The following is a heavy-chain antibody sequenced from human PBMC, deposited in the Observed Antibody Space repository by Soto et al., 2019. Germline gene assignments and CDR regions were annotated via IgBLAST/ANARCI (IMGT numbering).Heavy chain of an antibody. J-gene: IGHJ4*02. Sequence: GGSLRLSCAASGFTFSSFAMHWVRQAPGKGLEWVAVISYDGRNKYYADSVKGRFTISRDNSKNTLYLQMNSLRDEDTAVYYCARDQNGVPSDWFAYWGQGTLVTVSS. V-gene: IGHV3-30*04. CDR1: GFTFSSFA. CDR3: ARDQNGVPSDWFAY. CDR2: ISYDGRNK. D-gene: IGHD6-19*01.